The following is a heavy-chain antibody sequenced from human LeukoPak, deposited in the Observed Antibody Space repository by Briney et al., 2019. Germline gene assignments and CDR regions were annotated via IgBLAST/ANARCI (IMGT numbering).Heavy chain of an antibody. CDR3: ARVKAVVVGTPHFDF. CDR1: GGSISISNYY. Sequence: NPSETLSLTCTVSGGSISISNYYWGWIRQPPGKGLEWIASIYYSGRTYFNPSLKSRVTISVDTSKNQFSLKLSSVTAADTAVYHCARVKAVVVGTPHFDFWGQGTLVTVTS. CDR2: IYYSGRT. J-gene: IGHJ4*02. D-gene: IGHD2-15*01. V-gene: IGHV4-39*01.